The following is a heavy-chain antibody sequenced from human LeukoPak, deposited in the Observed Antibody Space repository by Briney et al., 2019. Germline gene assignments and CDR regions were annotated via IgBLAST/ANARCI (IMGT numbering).Heavy chain of an antibody. J-gene: IGHJ6*02. CDR2: INHSGST. V-gene: IGHV4-34*01. D-gene: IGHD6-19*01. CDR3: ARHSSGWYGYYYYYGMDV. Sequence: SETLSLTCAVYGGSFSGYYWSWIRQPPGKGLEWIGEINHSGSTNYNPSLKSRVTISVDTSKNQFSLKLSSVTAADTAVYYCARHSSGWYGYYYYYGMDVWGQGTTVTVS. CDR1: GGSFSGYY.